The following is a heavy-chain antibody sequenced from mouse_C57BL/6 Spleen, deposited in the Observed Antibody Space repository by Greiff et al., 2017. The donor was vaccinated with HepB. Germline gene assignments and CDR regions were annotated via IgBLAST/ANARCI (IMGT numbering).Heavy chain of an antibody. V-gene: IGHV1-15*01. J-gene: IGHJ1*03. Sequence: VQLQESGAELVRPGASVTLSCKASGYTFTDYEMHWVKQTPVHGLEWIGAIDPETGGTAYNQKFKGKAILTADKSSSTAYMELRSLTSEDSAVYYCTRTDYYGSSYARYFDVWGTGTTVTVSS. CDR1: GYTFTDYE. CDR2: IDPETGGT. CDR3: TRTDYYGSSYARYFDV. D-gene: IGHD1-1*01.